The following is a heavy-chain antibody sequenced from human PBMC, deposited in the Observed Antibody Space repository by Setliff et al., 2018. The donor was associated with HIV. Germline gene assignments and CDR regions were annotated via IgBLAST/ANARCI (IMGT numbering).Heavy chain of an antibody. V-gene: IGHV4-59*01. CDR2: IYYSGSP. D-gene: IGHD6-13*01. CDR1: GGSISNYY. CDR3: ARATTTPIAGMLAPPPDY. Sequence: PSETLSLTCTVSGGSISNYYWSWIRQPPGKELEWIGYIYYSGSPNYNPSLKSRVTISVDTSKNQFSLNLSSVTAADTAVYCCARATTTPIAGMLAPPPDYWGQGTRVTVSS. J-gene: IGHJ4*02.